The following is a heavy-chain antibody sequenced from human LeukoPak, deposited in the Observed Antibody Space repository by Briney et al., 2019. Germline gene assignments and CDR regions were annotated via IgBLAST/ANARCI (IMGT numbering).Heavy chain of an antibody. V-gene: IGHV4-30-4*08. CDR1: DGSISSGDYY. Sequence: PSETLSLTCTVSDGSISSGDYYWSWIRQPPGKGLEWIGYIYYSGSTYYNPSPKSRVTISVDTSKNQFSLKLSSVTAADTAVYYCARGRDYYGSGSYYNGGYWGQGTLVTVSS. CDR2: IYYSGST. J-gene: IGHJ4*02. CDR3: ARGRDYYGSGSYYNGGY. D-gene: IGHD3-10*01.